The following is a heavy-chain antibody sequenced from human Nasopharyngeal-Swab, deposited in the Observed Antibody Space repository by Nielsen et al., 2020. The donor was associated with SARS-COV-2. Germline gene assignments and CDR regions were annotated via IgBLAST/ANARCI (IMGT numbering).Heavy chain of an antibody. J-gene: IGHJ6*03. CDR3: AREHYYDSSGYYLLYYYYYMDV. CDR1: GFTFSSYW. Sequence: GGSLRLSCAASGFTFSSYWMSWVRQAPGKGLEWVANIKQDGSEKYYVDSVKGRFTISRDNAKNSLYLQMNSLRAEDTAVYYCAREHYYDSSGYYLLYYYYYMDVWGKGTTVTVSS. V-gene: IGHV3-7*01. D-gene: IGHD3-22*01. CDR2: IKQDGSEK.